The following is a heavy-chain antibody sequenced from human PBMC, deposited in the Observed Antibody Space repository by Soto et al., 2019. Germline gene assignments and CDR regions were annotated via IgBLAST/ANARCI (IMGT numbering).Heavy chain of an antibody. Sequence: SVKVSCKASGGTFSSYTISWVRQAPGQGLEWMGRIIPILGIANYAQKFQGRVTITADKSTSTAYMELSSLRSEDTAVYYCARVEYSNYGSYYYYGMDVWGQGTTVTVSS. CDR2: IIPILGIA. CDR3: ARVEYSNYGSYYYYGMDV. CDR1: GGTFSSYT. J-gene: IGHJ6*02. D-gene: IGHD4-4*01. V-gene: IGHV1-69*02.